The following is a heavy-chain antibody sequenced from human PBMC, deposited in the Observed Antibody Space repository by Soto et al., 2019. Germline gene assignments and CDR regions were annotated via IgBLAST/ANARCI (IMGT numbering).Heavy chain of an antibody. J-gene: IGHJ5*01. CDR2: IDPSDSYT. Sequence: PGESLKISCKGSGYSFTRYWIYWVRQMPGKGLEWMGRIDPSDSYTNYSPSFQGHVTISADKSISTAYLQWSSLKASDTAMYYCARHPYYCSGYYRNWFDPWAQGTLVPVSS. D-gene: IGHD3-22*01. V-gene: IGHV5-10-1*01. CDR1: GYSFTRYW. CDR3: ARHPYYCSGYYRNWFDP.